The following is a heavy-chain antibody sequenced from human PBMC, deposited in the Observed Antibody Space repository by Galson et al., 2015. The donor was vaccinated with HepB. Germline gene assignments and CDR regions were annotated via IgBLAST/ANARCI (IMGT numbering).Heavy chain of an antibody. D-gene: IGHD6-19*01. CDR1: GFTFSSYA. CDR2: ISSNGGST. V-gene: IGHV3-64*04. J-gene: IGHJ2*01. Sequence: SLRLSCAASGFTFSSYAMHWVRQAPGKGLEYVSAISSNGGSTYYADSVKGRFTISRDNSKNTLYLQMNSLRAEDTAVYYWAKVRSAVAGTYWYFDLWGRGTLVTVSS. CDR3: AKVRSAVAGTYWYFDL.